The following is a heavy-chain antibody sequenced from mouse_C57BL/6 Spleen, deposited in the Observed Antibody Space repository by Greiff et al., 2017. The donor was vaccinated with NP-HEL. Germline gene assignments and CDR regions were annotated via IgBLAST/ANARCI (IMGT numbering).Heavy chain of an antibody. CDR3: ARKDLYYYGSSYGYFDV. V-gene: IGHV1-22*01. Sequence: EVQLQQSGPELVKPGASVKMSCKASGYTFTDYNMHWVKQSHGKSLEWIGYINPNNGGTSYNQKFKGKATLTVNKSSSTAYMELRSLTSEDSAVYYCARKDLYYYGSSYGYFDVWGTGTTVTVSS. D-gene: IGHD1-1*01. CDR1: GYTFTDYN. CDR2: INPNNGGT. J-gene: IGHJ1*03.